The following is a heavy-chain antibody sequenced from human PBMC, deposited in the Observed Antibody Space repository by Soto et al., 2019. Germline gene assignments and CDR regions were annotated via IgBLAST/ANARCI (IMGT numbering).Heavy chain of an antibody. CDR3: ARDRYPNDYGDYDSSWDASDY. D-gene: IGHD4-17*01. J-gene: IGHJ4*02. V-gene: IGHV3-48*02. CDR2: ISSSSSTI. CDR1: GFTFSSYS. Sequence: EVQLVESGGGLVQPGGSQRLSCAASGFTFSSYSMNWVRQAPGKGLEWVSYISSSSSTIYYADSVKGRFTISRDNAKNSLYLQMNSLRDEDTAVYYCARDRYPNDYGDYDSSWDASDYWGQRTLVTVSS.